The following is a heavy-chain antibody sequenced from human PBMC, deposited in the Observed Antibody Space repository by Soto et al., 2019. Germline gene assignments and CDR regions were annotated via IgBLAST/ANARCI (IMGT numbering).Heavy chain of an antibody. CDR2: INHSGST. Sequence: SETLSLTRAVYGGSFSGYYWSWIRQPPGKGLEWIGEINHSGSTNYNPSLKSRVTISVDTSKNQFSLKLSSVTAADTAVYYCARGLIFGVVIIPYYYYGMDVWGQGTTVTVSS. V-gene: IGHV4-34*01. J-gene: IGHJ6*02. CDR1: GGSFSGYY. CDR3: ARGLIFGVVIIPYYYYGMDV. D-gene: IGHD3-3*01.